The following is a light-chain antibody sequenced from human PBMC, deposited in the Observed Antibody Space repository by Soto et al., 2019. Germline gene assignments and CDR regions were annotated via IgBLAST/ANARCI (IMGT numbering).Light chain of an antibody. Sequence: EIVMTQSPATLSVSPGERATLSCRASQSVNSNLAWYQQKPGQAPRLLIYRASTRATGIPARFSGSGSGTEFTLTISSLQSEDFATYYCQQTYSTPPTFGQGTKVEIK. CDR1: QSVNSN. CDR2: RAS. CDR3: QQTYSTPPT. V-gene: IGKV3-15*01. J-gene: IGKJ1*01.